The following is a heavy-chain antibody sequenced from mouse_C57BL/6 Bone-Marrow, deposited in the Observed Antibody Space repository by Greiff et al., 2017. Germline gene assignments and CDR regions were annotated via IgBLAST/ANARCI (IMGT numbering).Heavy chain of an antibody. V-gene: IGHV1-9*01. J-gene: IGHJ2*01. CDR2: ILPGSGST. CDR1: GYTFPGYW. D-gene: IGHD2-5*01. CDR3: AIWPIVTVDY. Sequence: QVQLKQSGAELMKPGASVKLSCKATGYTFPGYWIEWVKQRPGHGLEWIGEILPGSGSTNDNEKFKGKATFTADTSSNTAYMQLSSLTTEDSAIYYCAIWPIVTVDYWGQGTTLTVSS.